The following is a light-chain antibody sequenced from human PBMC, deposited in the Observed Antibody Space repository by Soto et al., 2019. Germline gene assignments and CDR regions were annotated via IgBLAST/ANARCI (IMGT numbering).Light chain of an antibody. CDR3: CSYAGSSILV. Sequence: QSVLTQPASVSGSPGQSITISCTGTSSDVGSYNLVSWYQHLPGKAPKLIIYEVNERPSGISNRFSGSKSGNTASLTISGLQAEDEADYYCCSYAGSSILVFGGGTKLTVL. CDR1: SSDVGSYNL. V-gene: IGLV2-23*02. J-gene: IGLJ3*02. CDR2: EVN.